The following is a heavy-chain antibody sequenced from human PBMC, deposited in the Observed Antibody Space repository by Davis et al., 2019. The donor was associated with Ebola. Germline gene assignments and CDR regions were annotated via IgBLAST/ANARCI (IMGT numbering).Heavy chain of an antibody. Sequence: SLKISCAASGSVISSYVMSCLRQAPGKRLEWVSTLRTSADTYYARSVKGRFTISSDNSKNTPYLQMNSLRAEDTAVYYCASERAYYYGSGSSFDYWGQGTLVTVSS. CDR2: LRTSADT. D-gene: IGHD3-10*01. J-gene: IGHJ4*02. CDR1: GSVISSYV. CDR3: ASERAYYYGSGSSFDY. V-gene: IGHV3-53*05.